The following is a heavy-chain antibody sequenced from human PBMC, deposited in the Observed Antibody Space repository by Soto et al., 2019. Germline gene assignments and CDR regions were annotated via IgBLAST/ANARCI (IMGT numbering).Heavy chain of an antibody. CDR3: ARGIGYCSGGSCYSYYGMDV. Sequence: SETLSLTCAVYGGSFSGYYWSWIRQPPGKGLEWIGEINHSGSTNYNPSLKSRVTISVDTSKNQFSLKLSSVTAADTAVYYCARGIGYCSGGSCYSYYGMDVWGQGTTVTVSS. CDR1: GGSFSGYY. J-gene: IGHJ6*02. V-gene: IGHV4-34*01. D-gene: IGHD2-15*01. CDR2: INHSGST.